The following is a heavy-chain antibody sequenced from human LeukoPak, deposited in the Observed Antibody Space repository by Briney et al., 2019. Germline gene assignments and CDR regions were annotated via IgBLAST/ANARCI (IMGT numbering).Heavy chain of an antibody. Sequence: ASVKVSCKASGYTFTSYYIHWVRQAPGQGLEWMGIINPSGGSTSYAQKFQGRVTMTRDMSTSTVYMELSSLRSEDTAVYYCARAQYSSISFDYWGQGTLVTVSS. CDR1: GYTFTSYY. CDR3: ARAQYSSISFDY. V-gene: IGHV1-46*01. J-gene: IGHJ4*02. CDR2: INPSGGST. D-gene: IGHD6-13*01.